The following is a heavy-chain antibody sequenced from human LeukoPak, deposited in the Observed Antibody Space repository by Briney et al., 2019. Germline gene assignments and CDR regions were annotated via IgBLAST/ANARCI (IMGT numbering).Heavy chain of an antibody. CDR2: IYSSGST. J-gene: IGHJ4*02. D-gene: IGHD7-27*01. Sequence: PSQTLSLTCAVSGDSISSATHYWSWIRQPAGKGLEWFGRIYSSGSTNYNPSLKSRVSISVDTSKNQFSLKLSSVTAADTAVYYCARFLNWVFDNWGQGTPVTVSS. CDR3: ARFLNWVFDN. CDR1: GDSISSATHY. V-gene: IGHV4-61*02.